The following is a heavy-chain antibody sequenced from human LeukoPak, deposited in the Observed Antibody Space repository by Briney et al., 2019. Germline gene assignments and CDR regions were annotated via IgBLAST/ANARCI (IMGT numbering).Heavy chain of an antibody. CDR3: AKDRSIAVADGNDY. V-gene: IGHV3-23*01. J-gene: IGHJ4*02. CDR2: ISGSGGSK. Sequence: PGGSLRLSCAAPGFTFSSYAMSWVRQAPGKGLEWVSAISGSGGSKYYADSVKGRFTISRDNSKNTLYLQMNSLRAEDTAVYYCAKDRSIAVADGNDYWGQGTLVTVSS. D-gene: IGHD6-19*01. CDR1: GFTFSSYA.